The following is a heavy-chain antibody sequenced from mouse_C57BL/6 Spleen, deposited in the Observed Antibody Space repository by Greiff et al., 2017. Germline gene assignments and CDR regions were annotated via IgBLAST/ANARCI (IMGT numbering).Heavy chain of an antibody. CDR1: GFSLSTFGMG. Sequence: QVTLKVCGPGILQPSQTLSLTCSFSGFSLSTFGMGVGWLRQPSGKGLEWLAHIWWGDATYYNPALKSPLTISKDNSKNLVFLKIDNVDTADTATYYCARIGFTTVPSDYAMDYWGQGTSVTVSS. CDR3: ARIGFTTVPSDYAMDY. V-gene: IGHV8-8*01. CDR2: IWWGDAT. D-gene: IGHD1-1*01. J-gene: IGHJ4*01.